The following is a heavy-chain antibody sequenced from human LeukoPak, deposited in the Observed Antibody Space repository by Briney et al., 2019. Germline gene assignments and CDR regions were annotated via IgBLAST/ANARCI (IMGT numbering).Heavy chain of an antibody. D-gene: IGHD3-16*01. CDR2: ISWNSGSI. V-gene: IGHV3-9*03. J-gene: IGHJ4*02. Sequence: PGGSLRLSCAASGFTFDDYAMHWVRQAPRKGLEWVSGISWNSGSIGYADSVKGRFTITRDSAKNSVYLQMNSLRDEDMALYYCVKDAGGGTGPFDFWGQGALVTVSS. CDR3: VKDAGGGTGPFDF. CDR1: GFTFDDYA.